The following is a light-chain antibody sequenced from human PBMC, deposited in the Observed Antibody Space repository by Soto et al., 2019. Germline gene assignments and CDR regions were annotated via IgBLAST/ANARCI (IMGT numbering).Light chain of an antibody. J-gene: IGKJ1*01. CDR2: GAS. CDR1: QSVTNS. Sequence: EIVLTQSPATLSLSPGERATLSCRASQSVTNSLAWYQQKPGQAPRLLIYGASSRATGIPDRFSGSGSGTDFTLTISRLEPEDFAVYYCQQYETSPRTFGQGTKVDIK. CDR3: QQYETSPRT. V-gene: IGKV3-20*01.